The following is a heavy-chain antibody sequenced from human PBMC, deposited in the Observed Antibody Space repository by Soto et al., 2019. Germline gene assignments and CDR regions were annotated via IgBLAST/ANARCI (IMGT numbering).Heavy chain of an antibody. CDR3: ARSLSVTLFDN. D-gene: IGHD4-17*01. CDR1: GGSISTGGYY. J-gene: IGHJ4*02. Sequence: QVQLQESGPGLVKPSQTLSLTCTVSGGSISTGGYYWTWIRQHPGKGLEWIGYIYYSGSTYYNPSLKSRVTISVDTSKNQFSLKLSSVTAADTSVYYCARSLSVTLFDNWGQGTLVTVSS. V-gene: IGHV4-31*03. CDR2: IYYSGST.